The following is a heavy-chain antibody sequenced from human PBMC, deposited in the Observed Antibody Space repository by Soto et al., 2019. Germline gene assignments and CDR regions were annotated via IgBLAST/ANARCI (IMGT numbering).Heavy chain of an antibody. CDR3: ARVYYGDPPVRWFDP. J-gene: IGHJ5*02. Sequence: PSETLSLTCTVSGGSISSGDYYWSWIRQPPGKGLEWIGYIYYSGSTYYNPSLKSRVTISVDTSKNQFSLKLSSVTAADTAVYYCARVYYGDPPVRWFDPWGQGTLVTSPQ. CDR2: IYYSGST. V-gene: IGHV4-30-4*01. CDR1: GGSISSGDYY. D-gene: IGHD4-17*01.